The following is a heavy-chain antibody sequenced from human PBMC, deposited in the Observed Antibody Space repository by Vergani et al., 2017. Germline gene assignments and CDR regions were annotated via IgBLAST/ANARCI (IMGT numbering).Heavy chain of an antibody. D-gene: IGHD2-15*01. CDR1: GYTFTSYG. CDR2: ISSYNGNT. CDR3: AREKLLPIDYFDY. J-gene: IGHJ4*02. V-gene: IGHV1-18*04. Sequence: HVQLVQSGAEVKKPGASVKVSCKASGYTFTSYGIRWLRQAPGQGREWMGWISSYNGNTNYAQKLQGRVTMTTDTSTSTAYMELRSLRSADTAVYYCAREKLLPIDYFDYWGQGTLVTVSS.